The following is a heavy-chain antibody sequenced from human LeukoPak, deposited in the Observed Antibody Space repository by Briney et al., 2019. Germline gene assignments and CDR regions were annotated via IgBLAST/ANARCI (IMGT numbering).Heavy chain of an antibody. V-gene: IGHV1-2*02. D-gene: IGHD2-2*02. Sequence: EASVKLSCKASGYTFTGYYMHWVRQAPGQGLEWMGWINPNSGGTNYAQKFQGRVTMTRDTSISTAYMELSRLRSDDTAVYYCARGLYRYCSSTSCYKIYDYWGQGTLVTVSS. J-gene: IGHJ4*02. CDR1: GYTFTGYY. CDR3: ARGLYRYCSSTSCYKIYDY. CDR2: INPNSGGT.